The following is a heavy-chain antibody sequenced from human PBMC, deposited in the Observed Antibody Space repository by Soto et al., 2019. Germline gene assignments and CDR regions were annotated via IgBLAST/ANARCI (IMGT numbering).Heavy chain of an antibody. Sequence: PGGSLRLSCSASGVTCSNYGMHWVRQAPGKGLEWVAVISYNGNDKYHVDSVKGRFTISRDNSKNTLFLQMNSLRADDTAVYYCAKDSGRGSADYYFDYWAKGTRGTLSS. CDR1: GVTCSNYG. V-gene: IGHV3-30*18. J-gene: IGHJ4*02. D-gene: IGHD3-10*01. CDR3: AKDSGRGSADYYFDY. CDR2: ISYNGNDK.